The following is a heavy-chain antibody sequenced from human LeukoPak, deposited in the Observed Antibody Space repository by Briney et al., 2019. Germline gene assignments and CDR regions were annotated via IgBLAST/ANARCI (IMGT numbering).Heavy chain of an antibody. CDR1: GFTFSTYW. CDR3: ARDSAGNDY. CDR2: IKQDGSEK. D-gene: IGHD6-13*01. V-gene: IGHV3-7*01. J-gene: IGHJ4*02. Sequence: PGGSLRPSCAASGFTFSTYWMSWVRQAPGKGLEWVANIKQDGSEKYYVDSVKGRFTISRDNAKNSLYLQMNSLRAEDTAMYCCARDSAGNDYWGQGTLVTVSS.